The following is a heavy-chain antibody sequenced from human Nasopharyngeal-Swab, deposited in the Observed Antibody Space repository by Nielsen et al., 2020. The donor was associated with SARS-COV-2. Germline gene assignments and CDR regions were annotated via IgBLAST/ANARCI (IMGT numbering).Heavy chain of an antibody. Sequence: GGSLRLSCAASGFTFSSYGMHWVRQPPGKGLEWVSYISRNSTTINYADSVKGRFTISRDNARNSLYLQMNSLRDEDTAVYYCTRDLGLYRSNLHLDYWGQGTLVTVSS. CDR1: GFTFSSYG. D-gene: IGHD6-13*01. CDR2: ISRNSTTI. CDR3: TRDLGLYRSNLHLDY. J-gene: IGHJ4*02. V-gene: IGHV3-48*02.